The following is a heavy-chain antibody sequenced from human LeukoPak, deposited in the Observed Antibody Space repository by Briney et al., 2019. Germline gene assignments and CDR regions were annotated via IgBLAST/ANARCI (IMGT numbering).Heavy chain of an antibody. CDR3: ASRVAVAGTQDY. J-gene: IGHJ4*02. CDR2: IRDGGDIATA. Sequence: GGSLRLSCVASGFTFSSRAMAWVRQAPGKGLEWVSAIRDGGDIATAYYADSVKGRFTISRDNAKNSLYLQMNSLRAEDTAVYYCASRVAVAGTQDYWGQGTLVTVSS. CDR1: GFTFSSRA. V-gene: IGHV3-23*01. D-gene: IGHD6-19*01.